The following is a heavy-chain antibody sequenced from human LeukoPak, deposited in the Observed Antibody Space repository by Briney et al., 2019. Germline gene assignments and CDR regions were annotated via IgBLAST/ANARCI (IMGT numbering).Heavy chain of an antibody. CDR3: ARVVRYDILTGYYTYTQYYFDY. D-gene: IGHD3-9*01. CDR1: GGSISSGDYY. J-gene: IGHJ4*02. CDR2: IYYSGST. V-gene: IGHV4-30-4*01. Sequence: SQTLSLTCTVSGGSISSGDYYWSWIRQPPGKGLEWIGYIYYSGSTYYNPSLKSRVTISVDTSKNQFPLKLSSVTAADTAVYYCARVVRYDILTGYYTYTQYYFDYWGQGTLVTVSS.